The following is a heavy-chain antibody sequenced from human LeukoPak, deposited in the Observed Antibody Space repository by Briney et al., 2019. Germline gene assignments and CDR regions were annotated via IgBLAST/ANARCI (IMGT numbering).Heavy chain of an antibody. D-gene: IGHD1-26*01. CDR1: GFNFGMYS. Sequence: GGSLRLSCVASGFNFGMYSMDWVRQAPGKGLEYVSGIDSGDNTYYARSVKGRYTISRDNSKNTLYLQMDSLRLEDMGLFYCARRVTYYWEYHYWGQGTLVTVSA. CDR2: IDSGDNT. V-gene: IGHV3-64*01. CDR3: ARRVTYYWEYHY. J-gene: IGHJ4*02.